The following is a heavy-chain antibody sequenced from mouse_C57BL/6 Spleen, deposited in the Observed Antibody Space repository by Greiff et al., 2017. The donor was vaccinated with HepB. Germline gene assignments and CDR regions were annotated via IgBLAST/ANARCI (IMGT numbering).Heavy chain of an antibody. D-gene: IGHD2-5*01. Sequence: DVMLVESGGDLVKPGGSLKLSCAASGFTFSSYGMSWVRQTPDKRLEWVATISSGGSYTYYPDSVKGRFTISRDNAKNTLYLQMSSLKSEDTAMYYCARHDSNYVRYFDVWGTGTTVTVSS. CDR2: ISSGGSYT. CDR1: GFTFSSYG. CDR3: ARHDSNYVRYFDV. V-gene: IGHV5-6*02. J-gene: IGHJ1*03.